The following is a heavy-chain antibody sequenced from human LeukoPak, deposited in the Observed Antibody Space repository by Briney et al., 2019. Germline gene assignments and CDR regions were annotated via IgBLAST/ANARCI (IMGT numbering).Heavy chain of an antibody. Sequence: ASVKVSCKASGYTFTSYGISRVRQAPGQGLEWMGWISAYNGNTNYAQKLKGRVTMTTDTSTNTAYMELRSLRADDTAVYYCARVHAVRYNWNPDLFDYWGQGTLVTVSS. D-gene: IGHD1-1*01. V-gene: IGHV1-18*01. CDR3: ARVHAVRYNWNPDLFDY. J-gene: IGHJ4*02. CDR1: GYTFTSYG. CDR2: ISAYNGNT.